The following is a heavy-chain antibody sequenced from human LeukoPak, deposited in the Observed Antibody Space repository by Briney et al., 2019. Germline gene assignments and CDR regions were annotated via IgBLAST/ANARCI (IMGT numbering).Heavy chain of an antibody. CDR1: GGTFSSYA. D-gene: IGHD3-10*01. V-gene: IGHV1-18*01. Sequence: GASVKVSCKASGGTFSSYAISWVRQAPGQGLEWMGWISAYNGNTNYAQKLQGRVTMTTDTSTSTAYMELRSLRSDDTAVYYCARDARRITMVRGIDYWGQGTLVTVSS. CDR2: ISAYNGNT. J-gene: IGHJ4*02. CDR3: ARDARRITMVRGIDY.